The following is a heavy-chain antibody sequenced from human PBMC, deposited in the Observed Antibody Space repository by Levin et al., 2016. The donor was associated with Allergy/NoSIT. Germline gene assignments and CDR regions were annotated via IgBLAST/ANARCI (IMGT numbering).Heavy chain of an antibody. J-gene: IGHJ5*02. Sequence: VRQAPGKGLEWVANIKQDGSEKYYVDSVKGRFTISRDNAKNSLYLQMNSLRAEDTAVYYCARDQGSTNWFDPWGQGTLVTVSS. CDR2: IKQDGSEK. V-gene: IGHV3-7*01. D-gene: IGHD2-2*01. CDR3: ARDQGSTNWFDP.